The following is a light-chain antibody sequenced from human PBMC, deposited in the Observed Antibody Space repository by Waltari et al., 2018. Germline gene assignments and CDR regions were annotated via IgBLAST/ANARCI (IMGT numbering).Light chain of an antibody. V-gene: IGKV3-11*01. CDR3: QHRSNWPA. CDR1: QSVSSY. Sequence: EIVLTQSPATLSLSPGERATLSCRASQSVSSYLAWYQQKPGQAPRLLIYDASNRATGIPARFSGSGSGKDFTLTISSLEPEDFAVYYCQHRSNWPAFGQGTRLEIK. J-gene: IGKJ5*01. CDR2: DAS.